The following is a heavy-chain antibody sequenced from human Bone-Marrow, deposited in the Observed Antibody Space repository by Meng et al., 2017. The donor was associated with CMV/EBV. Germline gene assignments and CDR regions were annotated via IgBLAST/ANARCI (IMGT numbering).Heavy chain of an antibody. CDR3: AKLQGSKDY. CDR1: GFTFDYHA. CDR2: ISWNSVSI. V-gene: IGHV3-9*01. J-gene: IGHJ4*02. Sequence: GGSLRLSCTASGFTFDYHALHWVRQAAGKGLEWVAGISWNSVSIGYADSVKGRFTISRDDAKSSLYLQMNNLRSEDTALYFCAKLQGSKDYWGQGMVVTASS.